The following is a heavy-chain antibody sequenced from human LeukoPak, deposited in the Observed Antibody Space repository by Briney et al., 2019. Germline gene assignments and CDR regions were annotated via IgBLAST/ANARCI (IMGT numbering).Heavy chain of an antibody. D-gene: IGHD3-10*01. J-gene: IGHJ4*02. Sequence: GESLKISCKGSGYSFTSHWIGWVRQMPGKGLEWMGIGDPEDCDTIYSPSFQGQVTISADESITTAYLQWSSLKNSDTAMYYCARLRWPRGGRSSFDYWGQGALVTVSS. CDR2: GDPEDCDT. CDR3: ARLRWPRGGRSSFDY. CDR1: GYSFTSHW. V-gene: IGHV5-51*01.